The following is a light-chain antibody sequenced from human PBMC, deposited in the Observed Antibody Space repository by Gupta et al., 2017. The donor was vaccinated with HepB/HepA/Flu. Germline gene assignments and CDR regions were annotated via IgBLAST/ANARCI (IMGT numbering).Light chain of an antibody. J-gene: IGLJ1*01. V-gene: IGLV2-14*03. CDR1: SSDIGAYNS. CDR2: DVT. Sequence: SALTLPASVSGTPGQAITISCTGTSSDIGAYNSVSWYQQHPGKAPKLMIYDVTNRPSGVSDRFSASKSDNTASLTISGLQPEDEADYYCRSYTSAMNHVFGTGTKVTVL. CDR3: RSYTSAMNHV.